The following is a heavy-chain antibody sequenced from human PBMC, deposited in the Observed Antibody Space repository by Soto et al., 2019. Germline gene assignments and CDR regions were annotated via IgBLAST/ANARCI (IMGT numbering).Heavy chain of an antibody. Sequence: EVQLLESGGGLVQTGGSLRLSCVASGFTFSSYAMSWVRQAPGKGPEWVSSISSSGGSTYYADSVTGRFTISRAYSKNTLYLQMYSLRDDDTAVYYCTKGLYDYDYCFDSWGQGTLVTVSS. V-gene: IGHV3-23*01. CDR2: ISSSGGST. CDR3: TKGLYDYDYCFDS. CDR1: GFTFSSYA. J-gene: IGHJ4*02. D-gene: IGHD3-16*01.